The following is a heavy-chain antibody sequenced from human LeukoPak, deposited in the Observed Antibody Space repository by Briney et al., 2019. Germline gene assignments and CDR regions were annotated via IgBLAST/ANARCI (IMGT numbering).Heavy chain of an antibody. CDR1: GGTFSSYA. D-gene: IGHD2-2*02. J-gene: IGHJ3*02. V-gene: IGHV1-69*13. Sequence: EASVKVSCKASGGTFSSYAISWVRQAPGQGLEWMGGIIPIFGTANYAQKFQGRVTITADESTSTAYMELSSLRSEDTAVYYCAREDCSSTSCYIRRAFDIWGQGTMVTVSS. CDR3: AREDCSSTSCYIRRAFDI. CDR2: IIPIFGTA.